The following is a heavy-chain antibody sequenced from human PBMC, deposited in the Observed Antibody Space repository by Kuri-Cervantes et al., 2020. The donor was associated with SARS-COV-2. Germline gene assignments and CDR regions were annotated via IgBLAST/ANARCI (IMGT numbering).Heavy chain of an antibody. CDR1: GGSISSQSYY. Sequence: SETLSLTCTVSGGSISSQSYYWGWIRQPPGKGLEWIGSVYYSGTTYYNPSLKSRVAISLDTSKNQLSLNLNSVTAADTAVFYCARPSIAARADAFDIWGQGTMVTVSS. V-gene: IGHV4-39*01. D-gene: IGHD6-6*01. CDR3: ARPSIAARADAFDI. CDR2: VYYSGTT. J-gene: IGHJ3*02.